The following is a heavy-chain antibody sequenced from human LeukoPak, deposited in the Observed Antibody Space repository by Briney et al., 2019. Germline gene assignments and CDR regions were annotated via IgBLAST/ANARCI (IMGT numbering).Heavy chain of an antibody. CDR2: ISGSGGST. CDR1: GFTFSSYA. J-gene: IGHJ3*02. Sequence: GGSLRLSCAASGFTFSSYAMSWVRQAPGKGLEWVSAISGSGGSTYYADSVKGRFTISRDNSKNTLYLQMNSLRAEDTAVYYCARATVGTKYAFDIWGQGTMVTVSS. CDR3: ARATVGTKYAFDI. V-gene: IGHV3-23*01. D-gene: IGHD6-13*01.